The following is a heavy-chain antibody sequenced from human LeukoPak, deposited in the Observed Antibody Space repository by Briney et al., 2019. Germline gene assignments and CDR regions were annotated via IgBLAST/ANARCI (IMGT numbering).Heavy chain of an antibody. Sequence: ASVKVSCKASGYTFTGYYMHWVRQAPGQGLEWMGWINPNSGGTNYAQKFQGRVTMTRDTSISTAYMELSRLRSDDTAVYYCARVRPSKVGMDFDYWGQGTLVAVSS. D-gene: IGHD2-21*01. V-gene: IGHV1-2*02. CDR2: INPNSGGT. J-gene: IGHJ4*02. CDR1: GYTFTGYY. CDR3: ARVRPSKVGMDFDY.